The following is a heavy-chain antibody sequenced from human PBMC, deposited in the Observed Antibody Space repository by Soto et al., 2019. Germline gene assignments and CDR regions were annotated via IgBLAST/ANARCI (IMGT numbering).Heavy chain of an antibody. Sequence: QVQLVQSGAEVKKPGASVNVSCKASGYSFTSYTMHWVRQAPGQRLEWMGWINAGNGNTKYSQKFQGRVTTTRDTSASTAYMELSSLRSEDTAVYFCASCVHWYLHESTFDIWGQGTMVTVSS. V-gene: IGHV1-3*01. D-gene: IGHD6-13*01. J-gene: IGHJ3*02. CDR3: ASCVHWYLHESTFDI. CDR1: GYSFTSYT. CDR2: INAGNGNT.